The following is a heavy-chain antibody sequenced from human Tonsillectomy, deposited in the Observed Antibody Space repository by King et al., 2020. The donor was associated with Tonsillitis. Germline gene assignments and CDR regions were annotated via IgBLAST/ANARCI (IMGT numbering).Heavy chain of an antibody. CDR1: GGSISSSNL. CDR2: IYQIWRS. Sequence: VQLQDSGPGLVKPSGTLSLTCAVAGGSISSSNLWSWVCQPPGKGLEWIGEIYQIWRSTFNPSLKSLVSISVDNSKNQFSLELTSVTAADTAVYYCARSPNYYDSSGYSWAFDMWGQGTMVTVSS. V-gene: IGHV4-4*02. CDR3: ARSPNYYDSSGYSWAFDM. D-gene: IGHD3-22*01. J-gene: IGHJ3*02.